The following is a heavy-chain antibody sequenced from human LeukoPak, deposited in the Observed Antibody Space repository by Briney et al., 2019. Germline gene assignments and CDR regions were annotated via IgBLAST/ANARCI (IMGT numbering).Heavy chain of an antibody. CDR3: ARRRDFIDY. CDR2: SSSSGSTI. D-gene: IGHD3/OR15-3a*01. Sequence: PGGSLRLSCAASGFTLSDYYMGWIRQAPGKGLEWVSYSSSSGSTIYYADSVKGRFAISRDNAKNSLYLQMSSLRAEDTAVYYCARRRDFIDYWGQGTLVAVSS. V-gene: IGHV3-11*01. CDR1: GFTLSDYY. J-gene: IGHJ4*02.